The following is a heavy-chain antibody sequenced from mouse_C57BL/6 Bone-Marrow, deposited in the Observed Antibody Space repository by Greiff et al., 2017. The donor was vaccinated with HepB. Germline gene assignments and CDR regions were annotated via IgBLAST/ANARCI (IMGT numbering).Heavy chain of an antibody. V-gene: IGHV1-80*01. J-gene: IGHJ3*01. D-gene: IGHD4-1*02. CDR3: ARGGQLAFAH. CDR2: IYPGDGDT. Sequence: VQRVESGAELVKPGASVKISCKASGYAFSSYWMNWVKQRPGKGLEWIGQIYPGDGDTNYNGKFKGKATLTADKSSSTAYMQLSSLTSEDSAVYFCARGGQLAFAHWGQGTLVTVSA. CDR1: GYAFSSYW.